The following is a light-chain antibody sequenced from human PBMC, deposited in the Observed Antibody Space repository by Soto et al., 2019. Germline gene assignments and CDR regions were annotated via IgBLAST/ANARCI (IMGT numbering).Light chain of an antibody. CDR1: NSDVGGYNY. Sequence: QSVLTQPRSVSGSPGQSVTISCTGTNSDVGGYNYVSWNQQYPGKAPKLMISGVSERPSGVPDRFSGSKSGNTASLTISGLQAEDEADYYCCSYVDTDTWVFGGGTQLTVL. CDR2: GVS. V-gene: IGLV2-11*01. J-gene: IGLJ3*02. CDR3: CSYVDTDTWV.